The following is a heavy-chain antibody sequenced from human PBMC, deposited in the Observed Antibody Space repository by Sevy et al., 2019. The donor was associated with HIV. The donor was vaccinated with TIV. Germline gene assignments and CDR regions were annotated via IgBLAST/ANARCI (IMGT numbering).Heavy chain of an antibody. Sequence: ASVKVSCKASGYIFTSYGINWVRQAIGEGLEWMGWMNPDSGNTGYAQKFQGRVTMTWNTSISTAYMELNSLRSEDTAVYSCARGIVGDYWGQGTLVTVSS. D-gene: IGHD1-26*01. CDR3: ARGIVGDY. J-gene: IGHJ4*02. CDR1: GYIFTSYG. CDR2: MNPDSGNT. V-gene: IGHV1-8*01.